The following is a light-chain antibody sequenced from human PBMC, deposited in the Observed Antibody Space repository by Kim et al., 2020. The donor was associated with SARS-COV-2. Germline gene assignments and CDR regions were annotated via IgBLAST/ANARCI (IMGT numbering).Light chain of an antibody. CDR1: SLRSYY. CDR2: GKN. V-gene: IGLV3-19*01. J-gene: IGLJ7*01. CDR3: NSRDSSGNHAV. Sequence: SSELTQDPAVSVALGQTVRITCQGDSLRSYYASWYQQKPGQAPVLVIYGKNNRPSGIPYRFSGSSSGNTASLTITGAQAEDEADYYCNSRDSSGNHAVFGGGTQLTVL.